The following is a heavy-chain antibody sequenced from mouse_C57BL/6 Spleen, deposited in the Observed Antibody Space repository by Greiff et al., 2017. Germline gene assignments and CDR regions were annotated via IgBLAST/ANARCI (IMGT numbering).Heavy chain of an antibody. J-gene: IGHJ2*01. V-gene: IGHV3-6*01. CDR2: ISYDGSN. Sequence: DVKLQESGPGLVKPSQSLSLTCSVTGYSITSGYYWNWIRQFPGNKLEWMGYISYDGSNNYNPSLKNRISITRDTSKNQFFLKLNSVTTEDTATYYCAREGNDYYFDYWGQGTTLTVSS. CDR1: GYSITSGYY. D-gene: IGHD2-4*01. CDR3: AREGNDYYFDY.